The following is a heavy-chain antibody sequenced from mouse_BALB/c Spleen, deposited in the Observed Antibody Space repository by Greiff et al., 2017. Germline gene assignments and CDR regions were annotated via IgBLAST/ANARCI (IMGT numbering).Heavy chain of an antibody. CDR3: ARHSSITTATEDAMDY. CDR2: ISSGGSYT. Sequence: EVKLEESGGDLVKPGGSLKLSCAASGFTFSSYGMSWVRQTPDKRLEWVATISSGGSYTYYPDSVKGRFTISRDNAKNTLYLQMSSLKSEDTAMYYCARHSSITTATEDAMDYWGQGTSVTVSS. V-gene: IGHV5-6*02. D-gene: IGHD1-2*01. J-gene: IGHJ4*01. CDR1: GFTFSSYG.